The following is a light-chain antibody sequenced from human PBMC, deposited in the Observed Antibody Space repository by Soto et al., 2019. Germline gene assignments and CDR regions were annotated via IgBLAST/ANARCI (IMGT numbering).Light chain of an antibody. CDR3: QQYDTYPYT. V-gene: IGKV1-5*01. Sequence: DIQMTQSPSTLSASEGDRVTITCRASPSISRWLAWYQQKPGKAPKLLIYDASSLESGVPSRFSGSESGTEFTLTISSLQPDDFATYYCQQYDTYPYTFGQGTKLEIK. CDR1: PSISRW. J-gene: IGKJ2*01. CDR2: DAS.